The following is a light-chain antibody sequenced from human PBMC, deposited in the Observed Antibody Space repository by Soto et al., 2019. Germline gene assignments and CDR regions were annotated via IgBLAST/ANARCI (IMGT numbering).Light chain of an antibody. V-gene: IGLV2-11*01. CDR1: SSDVGGYNY. J-gene: IGLJ1*01. CDR2: DVS. Sequence: LTQPRSVSGSPGQSVTISCTGTSSDVGGYNYVSWYQQHPGKAPKLMIYDVSKRPSGVPDRFSGSNSGNTASLTISGLQAEDEADYYCCSYAGSYTFGVFGTGTKVTVL. CDR3: CSYAGSYTFGV.